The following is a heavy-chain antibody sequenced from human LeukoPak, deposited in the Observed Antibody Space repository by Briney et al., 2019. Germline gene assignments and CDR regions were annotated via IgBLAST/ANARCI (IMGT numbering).Heavy chain of an antibody. J-gene: IGHJ4*02. D-gene: IGHD3-3*01. CDR3: AREYLKYYDFWSGYTY. V-gene: IGHV3-20*04. Sequence: GGSLRLSCAASGFTFDDYGMSWVRQAPGKGLEWVSGINWNGGSTGYADSVKGRFTISRDNAKNSLYLQMNSLRAEDTALYYCAREYLKYYDFWSGYTYWGQGTLVTVTS. CDR2: INWNGGST. CDR1: GFTFDDYG.